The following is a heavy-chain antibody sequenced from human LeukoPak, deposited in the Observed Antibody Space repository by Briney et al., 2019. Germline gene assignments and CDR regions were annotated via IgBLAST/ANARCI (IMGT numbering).Heavy chain of an antibody. J-gene: IGHJ3*02. CDR3: ARGKDGYNLDDDAFDI. V-gene: IGHV4-34*01. CDR1: GGSFSGYY. Sequence: TETLSLTCAVYGGSFSGYYWSWIRQPPGKGLEWIGEINHSGSTNYNPSLKSRVTISVDTSKNQFSLKLSSVTAADTAVYYCARGKDGYNLDDDAFDIWGQGTMVTVSS. D-gene: IGHD5-24*01. CDR2: INHSGST.